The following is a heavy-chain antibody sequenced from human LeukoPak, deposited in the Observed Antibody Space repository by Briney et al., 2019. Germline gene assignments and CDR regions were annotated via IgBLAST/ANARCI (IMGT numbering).Heavy chain of an antibody. D-gene: IGHD6-13*01. CDR2: IYYSGTT. CDR3: ARGVYIAAAQYGY. J-gene: IGHJ4*02. Sequence: SETLSLTCTVSGGSISSYYWSWIRQPPGKGLEWNGYIYYSGTTNYNPSLKSRVTISVDTSKNQFSLKLSSVTAADTAVYYCARGVYIAAAQYGYWGQGTLVTVSS. CDR1: GGSISSYY. V-gene: IGHV4-59*01.